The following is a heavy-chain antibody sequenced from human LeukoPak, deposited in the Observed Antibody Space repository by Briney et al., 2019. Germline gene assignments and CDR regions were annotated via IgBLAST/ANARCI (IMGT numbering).Heavy chain of an antibody. J-gene: IGHJ4*02. Sequence: GASVKVSCKASGGTFSSYAISWVRQAPGQGLEWMGGIIPIFGTANYAQKFQGRVTITADESTSTAYMELSSLRSEDTAVYYCARDTYLNPGLAAAGGGWGQGTLVTVSS. D-gene: IGHD6-13*01. CDR1: GGTFSSYA. CDR3: ARDTYLNPGLAAAGGG. CDR2: IIPIFGTA. V-gene: IGHV1-69*01.